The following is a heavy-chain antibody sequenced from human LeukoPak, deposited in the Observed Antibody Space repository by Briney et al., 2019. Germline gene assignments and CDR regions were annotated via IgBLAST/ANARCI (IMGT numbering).Heavy chain of an antibody. D-gene: IGHD3-22*01. CDR1: GGTFSSYA. J-gene: IGHJ4*02. Sequence: SVKVSCKASGGTFSSYAISWVRPAPGQGLEWMGRIIPILGIANYAQKFQGRVTVTADKPTSAAYMELSSLRSEDTAVYYCAREHYDSSGYYYEGDYWGQGTLVTVSS. V-gene: IGHV1-69*04. CDR2: IIPILGIA. CDR3: AREHYDSSGYYYEGDY.